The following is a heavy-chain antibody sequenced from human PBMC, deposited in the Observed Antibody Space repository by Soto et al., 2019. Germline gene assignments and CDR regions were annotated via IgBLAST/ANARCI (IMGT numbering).Heavy chain of an antibody. CDR3: ARGYAAKNLYYYYYGMDV. Sequence: SETLSLTCTVSGGSASSGSYYWSWIRQPPGKGLEWIGYIYYSGSTNYNPSLKSRVTISVDTSKNQFSLKLSSVTAADTAVYYCARGYAAKNLYYYYYGMDVWGQGTTVTVSS. V-gene: IGHV4-61*01. D-gene: IGHD5-18*01. CDR1: GGSASSGSYY. J-gene: IGHJ6*02. CDR2: IYYSGST.